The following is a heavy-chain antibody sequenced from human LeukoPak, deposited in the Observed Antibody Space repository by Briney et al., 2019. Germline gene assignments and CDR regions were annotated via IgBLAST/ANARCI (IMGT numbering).Heavy chain of an antibody. J-gene: IGHJ3*02. V-gene: IGHV3-48*03. CDR2: INSADNVE. Sequence: QTGGSLRLSCAASGFSLRSSEMNWVRQAPGKGPEWVAHINSADNVEYYTDSVRGRFTISRDNAKNTLYLQMNSLRAEDTAVYYCVRRDIFDIWGQGTMVIVSS. CDR3: VRRDIFDI. CDR1: GFSLRSSE.